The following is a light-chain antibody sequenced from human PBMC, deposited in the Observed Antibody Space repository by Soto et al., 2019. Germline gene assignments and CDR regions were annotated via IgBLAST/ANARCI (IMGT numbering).Light chain of an antibody. V-gene: IGKV3-20*01. Sequence: EIVLTQSPGPLSLSPGERATLSCRASQSVSSSYLAWYQQKPGQAPRLLIYGASSRATGIPDRFSGSGSGTDFTLTISRLEPEDFAVYYCQQYGSSLFTFGPGTNVDIK. J-gene: IGKJ3*01. CDR2: GAS. CDR1: QSVSSSY. CDR3: QQYGSSLFT.